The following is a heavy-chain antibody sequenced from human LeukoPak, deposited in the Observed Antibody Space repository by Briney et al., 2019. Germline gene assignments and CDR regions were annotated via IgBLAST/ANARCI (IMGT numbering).Heavy chain of an antibody. V-gene: IGHV3-7*01. D-gene: IGHD2-15*01. CDR2: IKQDGSEK. CDR3: AILGLHVVVPFDY. CDR1: GFTFSSYW. J-gene: IGHJ4*02. Sequence: PGGSLRLSCAASGFTFSSYWMSWVRQAPGKGLEWVANIKQDGSEKYYVNSVKGRFTISRDNAKNSLYLQMNSLRAEDTAVYYCAILGLHVVVPFDYWGQGTLVTVSS.